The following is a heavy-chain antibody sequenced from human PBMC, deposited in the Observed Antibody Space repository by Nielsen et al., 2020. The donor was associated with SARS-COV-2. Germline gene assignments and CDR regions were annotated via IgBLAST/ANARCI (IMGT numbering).Heavy chain of an antibody. V-gene: IGHV3-30-3*01. CDR3: AKGFSSSSRDYMNV. CDR1: GFTSSKFP. J-gene: IGHJ6*03. CDR2: ISYDGTNE. Sequence: GGSLRLSCAASGFTSSKFPMHWVRQAPGNGLEWLAIISYDGTNEHYADSVRGRFTISRDNRKNSLFLQMNSLRTEDTALYYCAKGFSSSSRDYMNVWGKGTTVTVSS. D-gene: IGHD6-6*01.